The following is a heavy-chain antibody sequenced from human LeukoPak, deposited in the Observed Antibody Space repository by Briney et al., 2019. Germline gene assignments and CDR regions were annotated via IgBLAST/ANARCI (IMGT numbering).Heavy chain of an antibody. CDR1: GYSFSGYY. Sequence: ASVKVSCKTSGYSFSGYYIHWVRQAPGQGLEWMGWINPNSGGTNYAQKFQDRVTMTRDTSTNTAYVELSSLTSDDTAVYYCARGSVTGTASWFDPWGQGTLVTVSS. CDR3: ARGSVTGTASWFDP. CDR2: INPNSGGT. D-gene: IGHD6-19*01. J-gene: IGHJ5*02. V-gene: IGHV1-2*02.